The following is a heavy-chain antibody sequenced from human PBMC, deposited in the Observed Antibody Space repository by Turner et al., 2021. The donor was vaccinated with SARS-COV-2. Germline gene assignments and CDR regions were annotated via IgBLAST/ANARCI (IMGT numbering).Heavy chain of an antibody. CDR1: GFTFSSYA. CDR2: ISYYGSNK. J-gene: IGHJ4*02. CDR3: ARPSSGSYFSYFDY. V-gene: IGHV3-30-3*01. Sequence: QVQLVESGGGVVQPGRSLRLSCAASGFTFSSYAMHWVRQAPGKGLEWVAVISYYGSNKYYADSVKGRFTISRDNSKNTLYLQMNSLRAEDTAVYYCARPSSGSYFSYFDYWGQGTLVTVSS. D-gene: IGHD1-26*01.